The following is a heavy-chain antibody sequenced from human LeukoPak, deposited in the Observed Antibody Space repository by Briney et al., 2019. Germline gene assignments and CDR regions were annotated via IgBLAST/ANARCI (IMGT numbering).Heavy chain of an antibody. CDR2: INHSGST. D-gene: IGHD6-13*01. CDR1: GGSFSGYY. Sequence: SETLSLTCAVYGGSFSGYYWSWIRQPPGKGLEWIGEINHSGSTNYNPSLKSRATISVDTSKNQFSLKLSSVTAADTAVYYCARGSSSWYVGKANDYWGQGTLVTVSS. V-gene: IGHV4-34*01. CDR3: ARGSSSWYVGKANDY. J-gene: IGHJ4*02.